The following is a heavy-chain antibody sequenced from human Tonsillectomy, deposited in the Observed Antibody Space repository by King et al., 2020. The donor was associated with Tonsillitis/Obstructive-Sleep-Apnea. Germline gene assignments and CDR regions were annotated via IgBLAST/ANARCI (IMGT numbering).Heavy chain of an antibody. CDR3: ARTYCGGDCFDAFDI. CDR2: IYYSGST. Sequence: VQLQESGPGLVKPSETLSLTCTVSGGSISSYYWSWIRQPPGKGLEWIGYIYYSGSTNYNPSLKSRVTISVDTSKNQFSLKLSSVTAADTAVYYCARTYCGGDCFDAFDIWGQGTMVTVSS. CDR1: GGSISSYY. J-gene: IGHJ3*02. V-gene: IGHV4-59*08. D-gene: IGHD2-21*02.